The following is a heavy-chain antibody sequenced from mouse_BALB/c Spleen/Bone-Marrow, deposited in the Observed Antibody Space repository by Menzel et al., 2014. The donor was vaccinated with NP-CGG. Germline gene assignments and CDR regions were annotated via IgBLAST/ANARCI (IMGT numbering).Heavy chain of an antibody. CDR1: GYSFTGYF. Sequence: VHMKQSGPELVKPGASVKISCKASGYSFTGYFMNWVKQSHGKSLEWIGRINPYNGETFYNQKLKGKATLTADKSSSTAHMEFLSLTSEDSAVYYCGRGAKKYGNYLDYWGQGTTPTVSS. V-gene: IGHV1-37*01. CDR3: GRGAKKYGNYLDY. CDR2: INPYNGET. D-gene: IGHD2-10*02. J-gene: IGHJ2*01.